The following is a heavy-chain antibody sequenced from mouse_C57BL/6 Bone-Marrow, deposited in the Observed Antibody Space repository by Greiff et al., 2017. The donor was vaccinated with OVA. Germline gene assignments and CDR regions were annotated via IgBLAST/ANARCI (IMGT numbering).Heavy chain of an antibody. CDR3: ANYDYDGYYFDY. Sequence: QVQLKQPGAELVKPGASVKMSCKASGYTFTSYWITWVKQRPGQGLEWIGDIYPGSGSTNYNEKFKSKATLTVDTSSSTAYMQLSSLTSEDSAVYYCANYDYDGYYFDYWGQGTTLTVSS. J-gene: IGHJ2*01. CDR1: GYTFTSYW. CDR2: IYPGSGST. D-gene: IGHD2-4*01. V-gene: IGHV1-55*01.